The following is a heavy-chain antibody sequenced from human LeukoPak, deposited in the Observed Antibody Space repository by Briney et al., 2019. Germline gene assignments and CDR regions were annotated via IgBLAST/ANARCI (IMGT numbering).Heavy chain of an antibody. V-gene: IGHV4-39*07. CDR1: GGSISSSSYY. Sequence: SETLSLTCTVSGGSISSSSYYWGWIRQPPGKGLEWIGSIYHSGSTYYNPSLKSRVTISVDTSKNQFSLKLSSVTAADTAVYYCARSEQWLVPLDHWGQGTLVTVSS. CDR2: IYHSGST. D-gene: IGHD6-19*01. J-gene: IGHJ4*02. CDR3: ARSEQWLVPLDH.